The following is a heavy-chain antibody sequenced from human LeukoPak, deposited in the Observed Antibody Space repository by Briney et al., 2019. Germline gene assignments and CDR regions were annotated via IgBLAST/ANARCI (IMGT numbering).Heavy chain of an antibody. CDR3: AKALGYYYDSSGYSGGVDY. Sequence: PGGSLRLSCAASGFTFSSYAMSWVRQAPGKGLEWVSAISGSGGSTYYADSVKGRFTISRDNSKNMLYLQMNSLRAEDTAVYYCAKALGYYYDSSGYSGGVDYWGQGTLVTVSS. CDR1: GFTFSSYA. D-gene: IGHD3-22*01. J-gene: IGHJ4*02. V-gene: IGHV3-23*01. CDR2: ISGSGGST.